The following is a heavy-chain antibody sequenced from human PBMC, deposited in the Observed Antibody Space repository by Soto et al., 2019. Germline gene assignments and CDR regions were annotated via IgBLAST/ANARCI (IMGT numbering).Heavy chain of an antibody. D-gene: IGHD3-3*01. Sequence: EVQLLESGGGLVQPGGSLRLSCAASGFTFSSYAMSWVRQAPGKGLEWVSAISGSGGSTYYADSVKGRFTISRDNSKNTLYLQMNSLRAEDTAVYYCAKFKQTHYDFWSGFRQSYYYYGMDVWGQGTTVTVSS. CDR2: ISGSGGST. V-gene: IGHV3-23*01. CDR3: AKFKQTHYDFWSGFRQSYYYYGMDV. CDR1: GFTFSSYA. J-gene: IGHJ6*02.